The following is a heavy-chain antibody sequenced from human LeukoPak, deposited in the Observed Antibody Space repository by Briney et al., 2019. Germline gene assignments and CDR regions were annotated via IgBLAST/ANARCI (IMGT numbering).Heavy chain of an antibody. V-gene: IGHV1-2*02. CDR2: INPNSGGT. CDR1: GYSFILYG. J-gene: IGHJ4*02. CDR3: ARGLGDYYYDSSGYSFDY. D-gene: IGHD3-22*01. Sequence: ASVKVSCKTSGYSFILYGISWVRQAPGQGLEWMGWINPNSGGTNYAQKFQGRVTMTRDTSISTAYMELSRLRSDDTAVYYCARGLGDYYYDSSGYSFDYWGQGTLVTVSS.